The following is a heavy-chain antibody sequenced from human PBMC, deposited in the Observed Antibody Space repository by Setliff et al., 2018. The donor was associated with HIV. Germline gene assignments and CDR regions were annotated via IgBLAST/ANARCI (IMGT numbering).Heavy chain of an antibody. J-gene: IGHJ4*02. CDR2: INHSRST. D-gene: IGHD3-22*01. V-gene: IGHV4-34*01. CDR1: GFRFRTYA. Sequence: PGGSLRLSCAASGFRFRTYAMSWVRQSQGKGLEWIGEINHSRSTNYNPSLKSRVTISEDTSKMQFSLKLSSVTAADTAVYYCARDVLDLVISVYGFWGQGIPVTVSS. CDR3: ARDVLDLVISVYGF.